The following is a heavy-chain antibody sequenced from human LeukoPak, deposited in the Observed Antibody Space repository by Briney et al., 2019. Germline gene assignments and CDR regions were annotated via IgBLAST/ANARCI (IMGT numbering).Heavy chain of an antibody. CDR1: GGTFISYA. V-gene: IGHV1-69*05. CDR3: ARDVDYGPAPYYFDY. D-gene: IGHD4-17*01. CDR2: IIPIFGTA. J-gene: IGHJ4*02. Sequence: SVKVSCKASGGTFISYAISWVRQAPGQGLEWMGRIIPIFGTANYAQKFQGRVTITTDESTSTAYMELSSLRSEDTAVYYCARDVDYGPAPYYFDYWGQGTLVTVSS.